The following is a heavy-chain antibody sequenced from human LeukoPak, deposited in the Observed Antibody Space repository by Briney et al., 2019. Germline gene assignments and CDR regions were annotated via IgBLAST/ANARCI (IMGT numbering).Heavy chain of an antibody. J-gene: IGHJ4*02. CDR1: GGSISSHY. CDR3: ARSFRPPNTYYFDY. CDR2: IDYSGST. Sequence: KPSETLSLTCTVSGGSISSHYWSWIRQPPEKGLEWIGYIDYSGSTNYNASLKSRVTISVDTSKNQFSLKLSSVTAADTAVYYCARSFRPPNTYYFDYWGQGTLVTVSS. V-gene: IGHV4-59*11. D-gene: IGHD3-16*01.